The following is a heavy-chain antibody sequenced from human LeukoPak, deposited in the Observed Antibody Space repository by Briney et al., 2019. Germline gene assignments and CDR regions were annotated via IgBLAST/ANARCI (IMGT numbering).Heavy chain of an antibody. Sequence: SETLSLTCTVSGGSISRHYWSWIRQPPGKGLEWIGYIYYSGSTNYNPSLKSRVTISVDTSKNQFSLKLSSVTAADTAVYYCASAWYYDFWSGYSPHYMDVWGKGTTVTVSS. J-gene: IGHJ6*03. CDR1: GGSISRHY. D-gene: IGHD3-3*01. CDR3: ASAWYYDFWSGYSPHYMDV. CDR2: IYYSGST. V-gene: IGHV4-59*11.